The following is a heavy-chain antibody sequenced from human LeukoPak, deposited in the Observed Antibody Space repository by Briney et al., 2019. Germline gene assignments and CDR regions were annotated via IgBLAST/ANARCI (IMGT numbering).Heavy chain of an antibody. CDR2: IYYSGST. Sequence: PSETLSLTCTVSGGSISSYYWSWIRQPPGKGLEWIGYIYYSGSTNYNPSLKSRVTISVDTSKNQFSLKLSSVTAADTAVYYCARTGFGCSGGSCYPRPYYYYGMDVWGQGTTVTVS. J-gene: IGHJ6*02. D-gene: IGHD2-15*01. CDR3: ARTGFGCSGGSCYPRPYYYYGMDV. CDR1: GGSISSYY. V-gene: IGHV4-59*01.